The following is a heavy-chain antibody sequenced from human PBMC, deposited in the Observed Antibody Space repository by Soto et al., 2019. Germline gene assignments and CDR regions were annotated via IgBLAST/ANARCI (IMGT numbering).Heavy chain of an antibody. V-gene: IGHV4-34*01. D-gene: IGHD3-3*01. CDR2: INHSGST. CDR3: ARWYYDFWSGYRPPHYYYYYGMDV. J-gene: IGHJ6*02. CDR1: GGSISSYY. Sequence: PSETLSLTCTVSGGSISSYYWSWIRQPPGKGLEWIGEINHSGSTNYNPSLKSRVTISVDKSKNQLSLKLSTVTAADTAVNYCARWYYDFWSGYRPPHYYYYYGMDVWGQGTTVTVSS.